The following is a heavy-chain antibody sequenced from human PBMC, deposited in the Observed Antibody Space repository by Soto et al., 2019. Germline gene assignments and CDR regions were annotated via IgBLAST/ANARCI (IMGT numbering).Heavy chain of an antibody. CDR2: IIPIFGTA. Sequence: SVKVSCKASGGTFSSYAISWVRQAPGQGLEWMGGIIPIFGTANYAQKFQGRVTITADESTSTAYMELSSLRSEDTAVYYCARDLGYQLLHNWFDPWGQGTLVTVSS. J-gene: IGHJ5*02. CDR1: GGTFSSYA. V-gene: IGHV1-69*13. CDR3: ARDLGYQLLHNWFDP. D-gene: IGHD2-2*01.